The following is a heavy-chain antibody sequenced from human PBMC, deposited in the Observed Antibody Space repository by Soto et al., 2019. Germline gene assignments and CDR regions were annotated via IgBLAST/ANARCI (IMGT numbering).Heavy chain of an antibody. CDR1: GGSFSGYY. CDR3: ARGRGIDIVVVVAAHTELNWFDP. Sequence: SETLSLTCAVYGGSFSGYYWSWIRQPPGKGLEWIGEINHSGSTNYNPSLKSRVTISVDTSKNQFSLKLSSVTAADTAVYYCARGRGIDIVVVVAAHTELNWFDPWGQGTLVTVSS. CDR2: INHSGST. J-gene: IGHJ5*02. V-gene: IGHV4-34*01. D-gene: IGHD2-15*01.